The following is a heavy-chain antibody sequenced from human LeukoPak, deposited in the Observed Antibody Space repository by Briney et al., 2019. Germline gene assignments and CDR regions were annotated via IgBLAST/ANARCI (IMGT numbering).Heavy chain of an antibody. CDR3: VRDPRYSRSGYFDY. J-gene: IGHJ4*02. D-gene: IGHD3-3*01. CDR1: GFIFSSYS. CDR2: ISSSSSYI. Sequence: GGSLRLSCATSGFIFSSYSMNWVRQAPGKGLEWVSSISSSSSYIYYADSVKGRFTISRDNSKNTLYLQMNSLRAEDTTVYYCVRDPRYSRSGYFDYWGQGTLVTVSS. V-gene: IGHV3-21*04.